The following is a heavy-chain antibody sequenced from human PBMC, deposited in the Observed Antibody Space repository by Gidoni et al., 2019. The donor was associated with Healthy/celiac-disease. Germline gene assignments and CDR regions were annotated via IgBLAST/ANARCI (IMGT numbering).Heavy chain of an antibody. V-gene: IGHV1-3*01. Sequence: QVQLVQSGAEVKKPGASVMVSCKASAYTFTSYAMHWVRQAPGQRLEWMRWINAGNGNTKYSQKFQGRVTITRDTSASTAYMELSSLRSEDTAVYYCARDFTYDSSGYYYGDAFDIWGQGTMVTVSS. D-gene: IGHD3-22*01. CDR1: AYTFTSYA. J-gene: IGHJ3*02. CDR3: ARDFTYDSSGYYYGDAFDI. CDR2: INAGNGNT.